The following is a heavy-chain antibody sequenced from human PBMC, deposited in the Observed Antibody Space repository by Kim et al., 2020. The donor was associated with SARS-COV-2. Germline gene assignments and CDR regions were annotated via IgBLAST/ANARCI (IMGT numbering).Heavy chain of an antibody. V-gene: IGHV4-34*01. Sequence: TNYNPSLKSRVTISVDTSKNQFSLKLSSVTAADTAVYYCVSFYRGYKFDYWGQGTLVTVSS. CDR2: T. D-gene: IGHD1-20*01. J-gene: IGHJ4*02. CDR3: VSFYRGYKFDY.